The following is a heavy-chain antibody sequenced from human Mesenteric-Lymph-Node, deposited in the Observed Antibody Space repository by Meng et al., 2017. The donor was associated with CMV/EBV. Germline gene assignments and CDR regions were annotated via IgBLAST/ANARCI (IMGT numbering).Heavy chain of an antibody. CDR3: AYFGDLPPLW. CDR2: TYYRSESYN. V-gene: IGHV6-1*01. Sequence: HVQPQQSGPGLVKFSQTLSVTSTSSGDSISSNNAAWNWSRQSPSRGLELLGSTYYRSESYNDYAVSVKSRISVNLDTSKNQLSLHLNFVTPEDTAVYYCAYFGDLPPLWWGQGTLVTVSS. D-gene: IGHD3-16*01. J-gene: IGHJ4*02. CDR1: GDSISSNNAA.